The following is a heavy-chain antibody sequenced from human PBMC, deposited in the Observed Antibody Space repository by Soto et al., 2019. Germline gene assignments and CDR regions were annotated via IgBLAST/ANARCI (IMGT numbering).Heavy chain of an antibody. CDR3: ARDRYYYGSGRPHNWFDP. V-gene: IGHV4-30-4*01. CDR2: IYYSGST. CDR1: GGSISSGDYY. J-gene: IGHJ5*02. D-gene: IGHD3-10*01. Sequence: NPSETLSLTCTVSGGSISSGDYYWSWIRQPPGKGLEWIGYIYYSGSTYYNPSLKSRVTISVDTSKNQFSLKLSSVTAADTAVYYCARDRYYYGSGRPHNWFDPWGQGTLVTVSS.